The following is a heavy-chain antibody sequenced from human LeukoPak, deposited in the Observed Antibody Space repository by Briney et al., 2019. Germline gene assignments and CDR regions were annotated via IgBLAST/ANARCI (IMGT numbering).Heavy chain of an antibody. CDR1: GFTFSSYG. D-gene: IGHD1-26*01. CDR2: IWYDGSNK. CDR3: ARSKWSWYFDC. Sequence: PGGSLRLSCAASGFTFSSYGMHWVRQAPGKGLEWVAVIWYDGSNKYYADSVKGRFTISRDNSKNTLYLQMNSLRAEDTAVYYCARSKWSWYFDCWGQGTLVTVSS. J-gene: IGHJ4*02. V-gene: IGHV3-33*01.